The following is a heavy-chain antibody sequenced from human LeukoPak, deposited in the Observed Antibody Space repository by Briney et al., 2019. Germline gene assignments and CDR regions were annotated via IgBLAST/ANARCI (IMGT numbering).Heavy chain of an antibody. J-gene: IGHJ4*02. V-gene: IGHV3-30-3*01. CDR3: ARAPFTDYFDY. D-gene: IGHD2-8*02. Sequence: PGRSLRLSCAASGFTFSSYAMHWVRQAPGKGLEWVAVISYDGSNKYYADSVKGRFTISRDNSKNTLYLQMNSLRAEDTAVYYCARAPFTDYFDYWGQGTLVTVSS. CDR1: GFTFSSYA. CDR2: ISYDGSNK.